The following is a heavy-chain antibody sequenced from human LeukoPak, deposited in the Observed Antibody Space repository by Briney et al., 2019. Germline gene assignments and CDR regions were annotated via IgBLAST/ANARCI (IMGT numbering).Heavy chain of an antibody. CDR2: IYHSGST. J-gene: IGHJ1*01. D-gene: IGHD3-9*01. CDR1: GGSFSSYY. CDR3: ARQYSYDILTGYTEYFQH. V-gene: IGHV4-39*01. Sequence: PSETLSLTCTVSGGSFSSYYWGWIRQPPGKGLEWIGSIYHSGSTYYNPSLKSRVTISVDTSKNQFSLKLSSVTAADTAVYYCARQYSYDILTGYTEYFQHWGQGTLVTVSS.